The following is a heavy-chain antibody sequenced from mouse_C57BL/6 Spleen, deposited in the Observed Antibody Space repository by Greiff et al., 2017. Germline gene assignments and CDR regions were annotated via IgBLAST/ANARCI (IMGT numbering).Heavy chain of an antibody. CDR1: GYTFTSYG. CDR2: IYPRRGNT. D-gene: IGHD2-4*01. Sequence: VQLQQSGAELARPGASVKLSCKASGYTFTSYGIRWVKQRTGQGLEWIGEIYPRRGNTYYNEKFKGKATLTADKSSSTAYMGLRSLTSEDSAVYFGARGDDYDVRDFDYWGQGTTLTVSS. CDR3: ARGDDYDVRDFDY. J-gene: IGHJ2*01. V-gene: IGHV1-81*01.